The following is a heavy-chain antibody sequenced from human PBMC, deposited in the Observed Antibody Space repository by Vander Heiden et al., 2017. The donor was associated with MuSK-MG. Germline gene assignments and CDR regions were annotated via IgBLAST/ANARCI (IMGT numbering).Heavy chain of an antibody. CDR1: GFSLSTRGVG. D-gene: IGHD2-2*02. J-gene: IGHJ4*02. CDR2: IYWNDDK. V-gene: IGHV2-5*01. CDR3: AHESYTDSSLYFFHY. Sequence: QITLKESGPTLVKPTQTLTLTCTFSGFSLSTRGVGVGWIRQPPGKALEWLALIYWNDDKRYSPSLNSRLTITRVTSKNQVVLTMTNMDPVDTATYYCAHESYTDSSLYFFHYWGQGTLVTVSS.